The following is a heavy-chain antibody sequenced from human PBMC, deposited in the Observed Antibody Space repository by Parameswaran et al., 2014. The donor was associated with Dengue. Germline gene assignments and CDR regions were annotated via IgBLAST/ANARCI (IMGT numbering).Heavy chain of an antibody. CDR2: IYPVDSET. J-gene: IGHJ3*02. CDR3: ARSIDSSGQDAFDI. D-gene: IGHD3-22*01. V-gene: IGHV5-51*01. Sequence: VRQMPGKGLESMGVIYPVDSETKYSPSFQGQATISADKSISTAYLQWSSLKATDTAIYYCARSIDSSGQDAFDIWGQGTMVTVSS.